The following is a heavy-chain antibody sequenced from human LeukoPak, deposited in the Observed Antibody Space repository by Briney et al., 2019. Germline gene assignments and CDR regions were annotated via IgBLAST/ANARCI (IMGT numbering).Heavy chain of an antibody. CDR3: ARRGGPLDP. D-gene: IGHD1-26*01. CDR1: GGSISSSSYY. V-gene: IGHV4-39*07. CDR2: IYYSGTT. Sequence: SETLSLTCTVSGGSISSSSYYWAWIRQPPGKGLEWIGSIYYSGTTYCSASLKSRLTLSIDTSNNQFSLRLSSVIAADTAVYYCARRGGPLDPWGQGTLVSVSS. J-gene: IGHJ5*02.